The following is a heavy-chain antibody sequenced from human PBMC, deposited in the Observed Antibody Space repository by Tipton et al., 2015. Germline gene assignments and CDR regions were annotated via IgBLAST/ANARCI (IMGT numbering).Heavy chain of an antibody. D-gene: IGHD3-10*01. CDR1: GDTVSSNRAA. V-gene: IGHV6-1*01. J-gene: IGHJ3*02. CDR3: ARGPDGGAFDI. CDR2: TYYRSNWNN. Sequence: GLVKPSQTLLLTCAIFGDTVSSNRAAWNWIRQSPSRGLEWLGRTYYRSNWNNDYAVSVKSRITITPDTSKNQFTLHLNSVTPEDTATYYCARGPDGGAFDIWGQGTMVTVSS.